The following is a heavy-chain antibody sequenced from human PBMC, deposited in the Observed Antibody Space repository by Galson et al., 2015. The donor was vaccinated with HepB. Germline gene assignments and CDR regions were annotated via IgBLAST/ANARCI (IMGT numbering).Heavy chain of an antibody. CDR3: ATRDGYKSPLDAFDI. CDR2: IYPGDSDT. V-gene: IGHV5-51*01. D-gene: IGHD5-24*01. J-gene: IGHJ3*02. CDR1: GYSFTSYW. Sequence: QSGAEVKKPGESLKISCKGSGYSFTSYWIGWVRQMPGKGLEWMGIIYPGDSDTRYSPSFQGQVTISADKSISTAYLQWSSLKASDTAMYYCATRDGYKSPLDAFDIWGQGTMVTVSS.